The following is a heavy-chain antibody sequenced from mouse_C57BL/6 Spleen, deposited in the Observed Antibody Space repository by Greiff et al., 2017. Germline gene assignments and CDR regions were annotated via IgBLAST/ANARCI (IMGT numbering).Heavy chain of an antibody. D-gene: IGHD1-1*01. CDR1: GFTFSDYG. CDR3: ARGDYYGSSEYFEV. V-gene: IGHV5-17*01. Sequence: EVQLVESGGGLVKPGGSLKLSCAASGFTFSDYGMHWVRQAPEKGLEWVAYISSGSSTIYYADTVKGRVTISRDNAKNTLFLQMTRLRSEDTALFYCARGDYYGSSEYFEVWGTGTTVTVSA. CDR2: ISSGSSTI. J-gene: IGHJ1*03.